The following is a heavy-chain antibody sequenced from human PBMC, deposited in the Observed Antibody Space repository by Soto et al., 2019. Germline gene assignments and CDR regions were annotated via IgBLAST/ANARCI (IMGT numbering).Heavy chain of an antibody. CDR2: INPSGDST. D-gene: IGHD3-16*01. Sequence: ASVHVSSTASGDTLTTSYMRWVRQAPGQGTQWRGAINPSGDSTTYAQKFRGRFTMTRDTSTDTPFMELSSLRSEDTAVYDCARGCEFGYWGQGTLVTVSS. CDR3: ARGCEFGY. CDR1: GDTLTTSY. J-gene: IGHJ4*02. V-gene: IGHV1-46*01.